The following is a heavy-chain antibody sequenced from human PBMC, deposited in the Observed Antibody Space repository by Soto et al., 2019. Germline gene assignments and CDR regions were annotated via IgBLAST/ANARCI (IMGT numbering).Heavy chain of an antibody. CDR2: IYPDDSDT. J-gene: IGHJ4*02. CDR1: GYTFTKYW. CDR3: ATSPIAATGRNFDF. V-gene: IGHV5-51*01. D-gene: IGHD6-13*01. Sequence: PGESLKISCQASGYTFTKYWVGWVRQMPGKGLEWMGIIYPDDSDTRYSPSFQGHVTISADKSISTAYLQWSSLKASDTAMYYCATSPIAATGRNFDFWGQGTLVTVSS.